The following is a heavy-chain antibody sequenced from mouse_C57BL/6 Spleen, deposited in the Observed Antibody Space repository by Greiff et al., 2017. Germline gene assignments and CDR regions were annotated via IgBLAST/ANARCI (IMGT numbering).Heavy chain of an antibody. CDR1: GFTFTDYY. Sequence: DVQLQESGGGLVQPGGSLSLSCAASGFTFTDYYMSWVRQPPGKALEWLGFIRNKANGYTTEYSASVKGRFTISRDNSQSILYLQMNALRAEDSATYYCARYRSNYGYFDVWGTGTTVTVSS. J-gene: IGHJ1*03. V-gene: IGHV7-3*01. CDR2: IRNKANGYTT. D-gene: IGHD2-5*01. CDR3: ARYRSNYGYFDV.